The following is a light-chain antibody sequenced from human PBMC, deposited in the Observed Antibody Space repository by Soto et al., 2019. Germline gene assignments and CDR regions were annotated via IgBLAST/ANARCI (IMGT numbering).Light chain of an antibody. CDR3: QQYGSSRWT. Sequence: ENLFTQSPGTLSLSPGERATLSCRASQSVSSSYLAWYQQKNGQAPRLLIYGASSRDTGIPDRFSGSGSGTDFTLTISRLEPEDFAVYYCQQYGSSRWTFGQGTKVDIK. V-gene: IGKV3-20*01. CDR1: QSVSSSY. J-gene: IGKJ1*01. CDR2: GAS.